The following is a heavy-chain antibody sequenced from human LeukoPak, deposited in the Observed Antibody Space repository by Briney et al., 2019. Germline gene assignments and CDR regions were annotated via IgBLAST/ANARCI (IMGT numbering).Heavy chain of an antibody. CDR1: GVSMTNDR. J-gene: IGHJ4*02. CDR3: ARITGYFDSGGSYYWGFFDY. Sequence: SETLSLTCSASGVSMTNDRWTWIRQAPGKGLEWIGYMSDSGQTNYNPSLRSRATVSVDTSKSQCSLRLTSVTSADTAVYYCARITGYFDSGGSYYWGFFDYWGQGSLVTVSS. CDR2: MSDSGQT. V-gene: IGHV4-59*01. D-gene: IGHD3-22*01.